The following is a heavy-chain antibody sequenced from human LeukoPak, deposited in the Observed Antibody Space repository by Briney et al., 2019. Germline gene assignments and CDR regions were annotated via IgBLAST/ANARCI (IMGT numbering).Heavy chain of an antibody. D-gene: IGHD1-14*01. J-gene: IGHJ4*02. CDR3: ATETIGRHYDY. CDR2: IGPTGTDR. Sequence: GGSLRLSCAASGFTFSSCGFNWVRQAPGKGLEWVSSIGPTGTDRYYADSVSARFTISRDNAKNSMYLQMDSLRDEDTAVYYCATETIGRHYDYWGQGTLLTVSS. V-gene: IGHV3-21*01. CDR1: GFTFSSCG.